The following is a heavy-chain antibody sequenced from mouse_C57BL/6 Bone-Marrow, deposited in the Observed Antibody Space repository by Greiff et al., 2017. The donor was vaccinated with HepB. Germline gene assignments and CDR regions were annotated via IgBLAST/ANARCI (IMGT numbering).Heavy chain of an antibody. V-gene: IGHV10-1*01. CDR3: VRDYYYDYEGYYFGY. J-gene: IGHJ2*01. CDR1: GFSFNTYA. D-gene: IGHD2-4*01. CDR2: IRSKSNNYAT. Sequence: EVMLVESGGGLVQPKGSLKLSCAASGFSFNTYAMNWVRQAPGKGLEWVARIRSKSNNYATYYADSVKDRFTISRDDSESMLYLQMNNLKTEDTAMYYCVRDYYYDYEGYYFGYWGKGTTLTVSS.